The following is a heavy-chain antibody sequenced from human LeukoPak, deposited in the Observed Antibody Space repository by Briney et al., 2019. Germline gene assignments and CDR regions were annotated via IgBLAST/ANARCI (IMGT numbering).Heavy chain of an antibody. Sequence: PSETLSLTCTVSGGSISSSSYYWGWIRQPPGKGLEWIGSIYYSGSTYYNPSLKSRVTISVDTSKNKFSLKLSSVTAADTAVYYCARAYPRGAPFDYWGQRTLVTVSS. CDR2: IYYSGST. J-gene: IGHJ4*02. V-gene: IGHV4-39*07. CDR3: ARAYPRGAPFDY. CDR1: GGSISSSSYY.